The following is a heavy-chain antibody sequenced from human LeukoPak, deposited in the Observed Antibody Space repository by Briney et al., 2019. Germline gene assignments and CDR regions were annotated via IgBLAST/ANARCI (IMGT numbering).Heavy chain of an antibody. Sequence: GGSLRLSCAASGFTFSSYAMSWVRQAPGKGLEWVSDISGSGGSTYYADSVKGRFTISRDNSKNTLYLQMNSLRAEDTAVYYCAKDFREGSEIFDYWGQGTLVTVSS. D-gene: IGHD5-24*01. CDR3: AKDFREGSEIFDY. V-gene: IGHV3-23*01. CDR1: GFTFSSYA. J-gene: IGHJ4*02. CDR2: ISGSGGST.